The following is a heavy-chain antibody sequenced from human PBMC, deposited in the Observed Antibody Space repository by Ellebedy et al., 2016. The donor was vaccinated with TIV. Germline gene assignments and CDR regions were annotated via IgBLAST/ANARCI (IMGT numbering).Heavy chain of an antibody. Sequence: GESLKISCAASGFTFSSSWVHWVRQTPGKGLVWVSRISPDGRGTSYADSVKGRFTISRDNAKNTMYLQMNSLRAEDTAVYYCATGPYSYGWGYWGQGTLVTVSS. V-gene: IGHV3-74*01. D-gene: IGHD5-18*01. CDR2: ISPDGRGT. J-gene: IGHJ4*02. CDR1: GFTFSSSW. CDR3: ATGPYSYGWGY.